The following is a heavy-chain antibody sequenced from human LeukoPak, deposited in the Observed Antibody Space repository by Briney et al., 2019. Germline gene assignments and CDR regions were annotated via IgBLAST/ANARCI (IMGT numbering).Heavy chain of an antibody. J-gene: IGHJ4*02. V-gene: IGHV4-39*01. CDR2: IYYSGST. CDR3: ARRYYYDSSGYYDY. CDR1: GGSISSSSYY. D-gene: IGHD3-22*01. Sequence: PETLSLTCTVSGGSISSSSYYWGWIRQPPGKGLEWIGSIYYSGSTYYNPSLKSRVTISVDTSKNQFSLKLSSVTAADTAVYYCARRYYYDSSGYYDYWGQGTLVTVSS.